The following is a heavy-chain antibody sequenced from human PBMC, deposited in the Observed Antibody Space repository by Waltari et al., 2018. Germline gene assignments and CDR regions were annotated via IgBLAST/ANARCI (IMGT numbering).Heavy chain of an antibody. CDR3: ARDLFPNFWSGYGFDI. Sequence: QVHLVQSGAEVKKPGASVRVSCKTSGYTFSDYYIYWVRQAPGQGLEWMGLMNPKSGDPNPAQEYQGRGTMTRDTSTSTVYMELRGLTSDDTAIYYCARDLFPNFWSGYGFDIWGQGTKVTVSS. D-gene: IGHD3-3*01. CDR2: MNPKSGDP. CDR1: GYTFSDYY. J-gene: IGHJ3*02. V-gene: IGHV1-2*02.